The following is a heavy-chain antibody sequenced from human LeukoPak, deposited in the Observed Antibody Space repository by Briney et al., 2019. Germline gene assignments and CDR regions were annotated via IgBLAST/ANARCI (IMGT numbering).Heavy chain of an antibody. J-gene: IGHJ4*02. CDR2: IYHSGST. Sequence: SSETLSLTCTVSGGSISSGGYYWSWIRQPPGKGLEWIGYIYHSGSTYSNPSLKSRVTISVDRSKNQFSLKLSSATAADTAVYYYARDGWEQPKDYWGQGTLVTVSS. CDR3: ARDGWEQPKDY. CDR1: GGSISSGGYY. V-gene: IGHV4-30-2*01. D-gene: IGHD1-26*01.